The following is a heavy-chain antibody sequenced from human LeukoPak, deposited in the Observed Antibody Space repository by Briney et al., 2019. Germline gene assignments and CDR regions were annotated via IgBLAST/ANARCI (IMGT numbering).Heavy chain of an antibody. J-gene: IGHJ6*03. CDR2: MYKSGSI. Sequence: PSETLSLTCTVTGGSISSSNYYWGWIRQPPGKGLEWIGNMYKSGSIYYNPSLKSRVTISVDTSKNHFSLKLSSVTAADTAVYYCARGRGYCSGGSCYRPYYYYMDVWGKGTTVTVSS. V-gene: IGHV4-39*02. CDR3: ARGRGYCSGGSCYRPYYYYMDV. D-gene: IGHD2-15*01. CDR1: GGSISSSNYY.